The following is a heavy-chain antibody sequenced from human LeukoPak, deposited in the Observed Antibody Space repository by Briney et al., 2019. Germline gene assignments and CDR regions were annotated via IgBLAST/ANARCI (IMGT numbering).Heavy chain of an antibody. CDR2: IYYSGST. Sequence: PSETLSLTCSVSGGSISGSYWSWIRQPPGKGLERVGYIYYSGSTIYNPSLTSRVTISVDTSKNQFSLKLNSLTAADTAVYYCARLVAVAGSSDWFDPWGQGILVTVSS. CDR1: GGSISGSY. J-gene: IGHJ5*02. V-gene: IGHV4-59*08. D-gene: IGHD6-19*01. CDR3: ARLVAVAGSSDWFDP.